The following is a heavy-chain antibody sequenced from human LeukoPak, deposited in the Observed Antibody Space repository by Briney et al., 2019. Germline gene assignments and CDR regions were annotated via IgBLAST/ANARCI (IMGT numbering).Heavy chain of an antibody. CDR1: GFTFSSYW. Sequence: GGSLRLSCAASGFTFSSYWMSWVRQAPGKGLEWVANIKQDGSEKYYVDSVKGRFTISRDNAKNSLYLQMNSLRAEDTAVYYCARGPPSLYGDLFDYWGQGTLVTVSS. D-gene: IGHD4-17*01. V-gene: IGHV3-7*01. CDR3: ARGPPSLYGDLFDY. J-gene: IGHJ4*02. CDR2: IKQDGSEK.